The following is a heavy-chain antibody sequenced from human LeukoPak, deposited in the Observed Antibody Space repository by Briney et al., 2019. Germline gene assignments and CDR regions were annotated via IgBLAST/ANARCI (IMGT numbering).Heavy chain of an antibody. J-gene: IGHJ6*03. Sequence: PGGTLRLSCEASGFTFSHIGMAWVRQAPGKGLEWVSSTHPNGVNTHYADSVRGRFTNSRDNSKNTLFLQMNSLRAEDTALYYCAKDIGRVDTASTYMDVWGKGTTVTISS. CDR3: AKDIGRVDTASTYMDV. CDR2: THPNGVNT. V-gene: IGHV3-23*01. D-gene: IGHD5-18*01. CDR1: GFTFSHIG.